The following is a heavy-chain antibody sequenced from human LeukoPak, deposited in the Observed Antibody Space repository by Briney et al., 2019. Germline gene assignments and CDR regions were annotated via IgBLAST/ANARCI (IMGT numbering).Heavy chain of an antibody. D-gene: IGHD6-19*01. J-gene: IGHJ2*01. CDR2: INHSGST. CDR3: ARVEVAGTFWYFDL. V-gene: IGHV4-34*01. Sequence: PSETLSLTCAVYGGSFSGYYWSWIRQPPGKGLEWIGEINHSGSTNYNPSLKSRVTISVGTSKTQFSLKLSSVTAADTAVYYCARVEVAGTFWYFDLWGRGTLVTVSS. CDR1: GGSFSGYY.